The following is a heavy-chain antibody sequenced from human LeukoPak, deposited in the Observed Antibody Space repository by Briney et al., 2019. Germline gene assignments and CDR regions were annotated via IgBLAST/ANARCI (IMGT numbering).Heavy chain of an antibody. Sequence: SETLSLTCTVTGGSISSYYWSWIRHPPGNVLECIGYIYYSGSTNYNPSLKSRVTISVDTSKNQFSLKLSSVTAADTAVYYCARYKRHSDAFDIWGQGTMVTVSS. J-gene: IGHJ3*02. CDR2: IYYSGST. V-gene: IGHV4-59*01. D-gene: IGHD1-14*01. CDR1: GGSISSYY. CDR3: ARYKRHSDAFDI.